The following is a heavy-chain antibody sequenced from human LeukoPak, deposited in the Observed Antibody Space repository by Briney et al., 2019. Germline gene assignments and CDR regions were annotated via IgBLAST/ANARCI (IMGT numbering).Heavy chain of an antibody. J-gene: IGHJ4*02. Sequence: GGALRLSCAASGFTLNTYSMNWVRQGPGEGVGWVSSISGLSTYIYYPDSMKGRFTISRDNAKNSLFLQVSSLRAEDTAVYFCARSAGTGGPYYFDYWGQGSLVTVSS. CDR3: ARSAGTGGPYYFDY. CDR2: ISGLSTYI. CDR1: GFTLNTYS. D-gene: IGHD3/OR15-3a*01. V-gene: IGHV3-21*04.